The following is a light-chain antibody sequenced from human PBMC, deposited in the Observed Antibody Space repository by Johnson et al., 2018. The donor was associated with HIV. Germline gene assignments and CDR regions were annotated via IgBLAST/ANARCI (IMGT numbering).Light chain of an antibody. J-gene: IGLJ1*01. CDR1: SSNIGNNY. Sequence: QSVLTQSPSVSAAPGQKVTISCSGSSSNIGNNYVSWYQQIPGTAPKLLIYEKNKRPSGIPDRFSGSRSGTSATLGITGLQTGDEADYYCATCDNSLRVFGTGTKVTVL. CDR3: ATCDNSLRV. V-gene: IGLV1-51*01. CDR2: EKN.